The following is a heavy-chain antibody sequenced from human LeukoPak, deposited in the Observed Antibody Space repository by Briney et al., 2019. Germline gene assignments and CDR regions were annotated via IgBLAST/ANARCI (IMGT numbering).Heavy chain of an antibody. CDR1: GYTFTGYY. V-gene: IGHV1-2*06. Sequence: ASVKVSCKASGYTFTGYYMHWVRQAPGQGLEWMGRINPNSGGTNYAQKFQGRVTMTEDTSTDTAYMELSSLRSEDTAVYYCATVGYSSGWRFDYWGQGTLVTVSS. J-gene: IGHJ4*02. D-gene: IGHD6-19*01. CDR3: ATVGYSSGWRFDY. CDR2: INPNSGGT.